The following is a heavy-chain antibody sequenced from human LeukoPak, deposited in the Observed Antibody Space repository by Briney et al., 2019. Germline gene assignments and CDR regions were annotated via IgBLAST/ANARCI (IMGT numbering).Heavy chain of an antibody. Sequence: GGSLRLSCAASGFAFSSYWMTWVRQAPGKGVEWVANINENGGEQHYLDSVRGRYSISRDNAKNSLYLQMNSLRAEDTAVYYCAKGGHVDCCGLGTLVTVSS. D-gene: IGHD3-16*01. CDR2: INENGGEQ. CDR1: GFAFSSYW. V-gene: IGHV3-7*03. CDR3: AKGGHVDC. J-gene: IGHJ4*02.